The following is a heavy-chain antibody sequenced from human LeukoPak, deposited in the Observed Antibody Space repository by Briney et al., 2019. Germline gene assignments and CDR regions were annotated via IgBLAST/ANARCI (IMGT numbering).Heavy chain of an antibody. CDR1: GFIFNNYG. CDR3: ARLRNYDSSGYYFEIDS. CDR2: INWNSIRV. V-gene: IGHV3-20*04. D-gene: IGHD3-22*01. J-gene: IGHJ4*02. Sequence: GESLRLSCTASGFIFNNYGMCWVRQAPGKGLEWVSGINWNSIRVGYADSVKGRFTISRDNSKNSLYLQMNSLRAEDTAFYYCARLRNYDSSGYYFEIDSWGQGTLVTVSS.